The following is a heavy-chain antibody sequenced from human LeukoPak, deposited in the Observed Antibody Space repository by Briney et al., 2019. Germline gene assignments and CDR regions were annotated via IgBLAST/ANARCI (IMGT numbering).Heavy chain of an antibody. CDR2: IISVFGTT. CDR1: GDTFSSHS. V-gene: IGHV1-69*13. J-gene: IGHJ5*02. Sequence: SVKVSCKASGDTFSSHSLSWVRQAPGQGLEWMGRIISVFGTTNYAQKFQGRLTISADESSRTAYMELSSLRSEDTAVYYCARRGYCSGGSCYWFDPWGQGTLVTVSS. D-gene: IGHD2-15*01. CDR3: ARRGYCSGGSCYWFDP.